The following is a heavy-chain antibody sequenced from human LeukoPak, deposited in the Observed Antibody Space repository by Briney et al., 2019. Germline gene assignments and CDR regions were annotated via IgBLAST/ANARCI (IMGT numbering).Heavy chain of an antibody. CDR3: AREARTRNVLLWFGESILYY. V-gene: IGHV3-30*01. CDR2: ISYDGSNK. CDR1: GFTFSSYA. Sequence: GGSLRLSCAASGFTFSSYAMHWVRQAPGKGLEWVAVISYDGSNKYYADSVKGRFTISRDNSNNTLYLQMNSLRAEDTAVYYCAREARTRNVLLWFGESILYYWGQGTLVTVSS. D-gene: IGHD3-10*01. J-gene: IGHJ4*02.